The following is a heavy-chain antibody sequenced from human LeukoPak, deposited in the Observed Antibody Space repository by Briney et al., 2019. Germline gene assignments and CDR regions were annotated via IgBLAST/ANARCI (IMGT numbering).Heavy chain of an antibody. Sequence: SETLSLTCTVSGGSISSGSYYWSWIRQPAGKGLEWIGRIYTSGSTNYNPSLKSRVTISVDTSKNQFSLKLSSVTAADTAVYYCARERYSSGWLGFDPWGQGTLVTVSS. D-gene: IGHD6-19*01. CDR2: IYTSGST. CDR3: ARERYSSGWLGFDP. CDR1: GGSISSGSYY. V-gene: IGHV4-61*02. J-gene: IGHJ5*02.